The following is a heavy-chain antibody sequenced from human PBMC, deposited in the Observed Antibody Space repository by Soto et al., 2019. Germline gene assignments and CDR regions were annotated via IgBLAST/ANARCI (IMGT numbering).Heavy chain of an antibody. Sequence: QVQLQESGPGLVKPSQTLSLPCTVSGGSISSGGYYWSWIRQHPGKGLEWIGYIYYSGSTYYNPSLKRRVTISVDTSKNQFSLKLSSVTAAETAVYYCAGEGGIVGATAADYWGQGPLVTGSS. CDR1: GGSISSGGYY. V-gene: IGHV4-31*03. J-gene: IGHJ4*02. CDR3: AGEGGIVGATAADY. D-gene: IGHD1-26*01. CDR2: IYYSGST.